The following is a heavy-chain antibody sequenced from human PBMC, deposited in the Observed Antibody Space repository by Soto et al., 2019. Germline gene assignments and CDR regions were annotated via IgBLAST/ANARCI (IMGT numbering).Heavy chain of an antibody. CDR2: IYYSGST. J-gene: IGHJ4*02. Sequence: SETLSLTCTVSGGSTSSGDYYWSWIRQPPGKGLEWIGYIYYSGSTYYNPSLKSRVTISVDTSKSQFSLKLSSVTAADTAVYYCARGNYDILTGYDYWGQGTLVTVSS. V-gene: IGHV4-30-4*01. D-gene: IGHD3-9*01. CDR1: GGSTSSGDYY. CDR3: ARGNYDILTGYDY.